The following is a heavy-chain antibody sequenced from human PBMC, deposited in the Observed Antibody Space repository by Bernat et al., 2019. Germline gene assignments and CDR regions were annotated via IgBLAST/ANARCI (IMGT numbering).Heavy chain of an antibody. CDR2: IIPILGIA. CDR3: ARDAVAYPLDNYYYGMDF. V-gene: IGHV1-69*04. CDR1: GGTFSSYA. J-gene: IGHJ6*02. Sequence: QVQLVQSGAEVKKPGSSVKVSCKASGGTFSSYAISWVRQAPGQGLEWMGRIIPILGIANYAQKFQGRVTITADKSTSTAYMELSSLRSEDTAVYYCARDAVAYPLDNYYYGMDFWGQGTTVTVSS. D-gene: IGHD2-21*01.